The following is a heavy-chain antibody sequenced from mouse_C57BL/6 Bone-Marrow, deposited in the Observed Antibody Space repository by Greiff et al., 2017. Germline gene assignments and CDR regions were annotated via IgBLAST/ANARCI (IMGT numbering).Heavy chain of an antibody. V-gene: IGHV10-1*01. D-gene: IGHD4-1*01. CDR3: VRLRELGREYYFDY. CDR1: GFSFNTYA. Sequence: EVKLMESGGGSVQPRGSLKLSCAASGFSFNTYAMNWVRQAPGKGLEWVARIRSKSNNYATYYADSVKDRFTISRDDSESMLYLQMNNLKTEDTAMYYCVRLRELGREYYFDYWGQGTTLTVSS. J-gene: IGHJ2*01. CDR2: IRSKSNNYAT.